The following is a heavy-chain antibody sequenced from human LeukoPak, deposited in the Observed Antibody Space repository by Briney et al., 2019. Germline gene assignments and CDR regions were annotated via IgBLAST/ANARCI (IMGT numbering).Heavy chain of an antibody. Sequence: GGSLRLSCVGSGFTFRSHAMSWVRQAPEKGLEFVSGVYENGGTTYYADSVKGRFSISRDNSKNTLYLQMDSLRGEDTAVYCCAKDFRIGYSAHFDYWGQGALVTVSS. J-gene: IGHJ4*02. CDR1: GFTFRSHA. V-gene: IGHV3-23*01. CDR3: AKDFRIGYSAHFDY. D-gene: IGHD2-21*01. CDR2: VYENGGTT.